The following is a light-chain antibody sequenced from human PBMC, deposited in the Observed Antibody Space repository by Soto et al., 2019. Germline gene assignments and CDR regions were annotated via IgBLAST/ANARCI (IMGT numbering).Light chain of an antibody. V-gene: IGLV1-51*01. CDR1: RSNIGNNF. CDR3: ATWDSGLNAVV. J-gene: IGLJ2*01. CDR2: DNS. Sequence: QSVLTQPPSVSAAPGQKVTISCSGSRSNIGNNFVSWYQQLPGTAPKLLIFDNSQRPSGIPDRFSGSKSGTSATLGITGLQTVDEAGYFCATWDSGLNAVVFGGGTKLTVL.